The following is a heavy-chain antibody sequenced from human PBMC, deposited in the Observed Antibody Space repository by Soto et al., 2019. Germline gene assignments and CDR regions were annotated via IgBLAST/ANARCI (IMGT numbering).Heavy chain of an antibody. D-gene: IGHD1-26*01. Sequence: EVQLVESGGGLVQPGGSLRLSCAASGFTVSSNYMSWVRQAPGKGLEWVSVIYSGGSTYYADSVKGRFTISRDNSKNTLYLQMNSLRAEDTAVYYCARGEWELLGYYYYGMDVWGQGTTVTVSS. J-gene: IGHJ6*02. CDR2: IYSGGST. CDR3: ARGEWELLGYYYYGMDV. CDR1: GFTVSSNY. V-gene: IGHV3-66*01.